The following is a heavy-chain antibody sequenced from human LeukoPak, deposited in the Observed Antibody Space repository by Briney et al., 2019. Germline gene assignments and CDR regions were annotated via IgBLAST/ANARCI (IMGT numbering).Heavy chain of an antibody. D-gene: IGHD6-19*01. V-gene: IGHV3-7*01. CDR2: IKEDGSDK. CDR3: ARAGYTSGYDY. J-gene: IGHJ4*02. CDR1: GFTFSRYW. Sequence: GGSLRLSCAASGFTFSRYWMSWVRQAPGKGLEWLAHIKEDGSDKYYVDSVKGRFTISRDNAKNSLYLQMNNLRVEDTVVYYCARAGYTSGYDYWGQGTLVTVSS.